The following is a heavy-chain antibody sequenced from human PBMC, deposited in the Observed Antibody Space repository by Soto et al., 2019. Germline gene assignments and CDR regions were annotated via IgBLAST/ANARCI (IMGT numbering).Heavy chain of an antibody. CDR1: GGTFSSCA. V-gene: IGHV1-69*13. J-gene: IGHJ3*02. CDR2: IIPIFGTA. CDR3: ARGIWQQLAYDAFDI. D-gene: IGHD6-13*01. Sequence: GASVELCCEASGGTFSSCAISWVRQAPGQGLEWMGGIIPIFGTANYAQKFQGRVTITADESTSTAYMELSSLRSEDTAVYYCARGIWQQLAYDAFDIWGQGTMVTVSS.